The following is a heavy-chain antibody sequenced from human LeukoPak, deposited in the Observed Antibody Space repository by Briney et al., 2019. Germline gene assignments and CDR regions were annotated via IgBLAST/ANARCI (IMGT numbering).Heavy chain of an antibody. CDR3: ATLGPPDRGSDCLLYYFQH. V-gene: IGHV3-11*06. D-gene: IGHD2-21*02. CDR2: ISSGSPYT. CDR1: GFTFSDYY. Sequence: GGSLRLSCAASGFTFSDYYMSWLRQAPGKGLEWVSYISSGSPYTKYADSVKGRFTISRDYAKNSLYLQMNSLRADDTAVYYCATLGPPDRGSDCLLYYFQHGGQATLGTGAS. J-gene: IGHJ1*01.